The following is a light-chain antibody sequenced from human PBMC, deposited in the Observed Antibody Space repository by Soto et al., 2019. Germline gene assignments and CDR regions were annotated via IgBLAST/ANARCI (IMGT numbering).Light chain of an antibody. J-gene: IGKJ1*01. CDR1: QYISKY. V-gene: IGKV3-15*01. CDR2: DAS. Sequence: EVVMTQSPATLSVSPGERATLSCRASQYISKYLAWYQQRPGQAPRLLIYDASTRATGILDRFSGSGSGTEFTLTISSLQSEDVAVYYCHQYNEWRTFGQGTKVDIK. CDR3: HQYNEWRT.